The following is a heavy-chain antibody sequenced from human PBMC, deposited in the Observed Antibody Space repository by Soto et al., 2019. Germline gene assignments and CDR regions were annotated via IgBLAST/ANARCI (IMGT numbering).Heavy chain of an antibody. CDR3: ARSGYSSGWYPGTGMDV. V-gene: IGHV1-18*04. Sequence: QVQLVQSGAEVKKPGASLKVSCQASGYSFSDYGIAWVRQAPGQGLAWVGGISTYKGNTNYAQRFQGRVTMTPDTSANTAYMELRSLRSDDTAMYDCARSGYSSGWYPGTGMDVWGQGTPVTVSS. CDR2: ISTYKGNT. J-gene: IGHJ6*02. D-gene: IGHD6-19*01. CDR1: GYSFSDYG.